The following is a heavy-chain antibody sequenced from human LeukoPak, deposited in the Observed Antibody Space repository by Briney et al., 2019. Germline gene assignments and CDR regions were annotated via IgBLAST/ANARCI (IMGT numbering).Heavy chain of an antibody. V-gene: IGHV3-48*03. Sequence: GSLRLSCAASGFTFSSYEMNWVRQAPGKGLEWVSYISSSGSTIYYADSVKGRFTISRDNAKNSLYLQMNSLRAEDTAVYYCTELGITMIGGVWGKGTAVTISS. D-gene: IGHD3-10*02. CDR3: TELGITMIGGV. J-gene: IGHJ6*04. CDR1: GFTFSSYE. CDR2: ISSSGSTI.